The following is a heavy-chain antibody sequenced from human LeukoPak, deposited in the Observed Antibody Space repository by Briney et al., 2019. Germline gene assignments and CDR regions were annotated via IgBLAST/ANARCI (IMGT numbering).Heavy chain of an antibody. CDR1: GYRYSDYW. CDR3: ARTTTYSSGWYGAY. Sequence: GESLKISCKGSGYRYSDYWISWVRQMPGKGLEWMGIIYGGDSETKYSPSLQGQVTISADKSINTAYLQWSSLKASDTAMYYCARTTTYSSGWYGAYWGQGTLVTVSS. CDR2: IYGGDSET. D-gene: IGHD6-19*01. J-gene: IGHJ4*02. V-gene: IGHV5-51*01.